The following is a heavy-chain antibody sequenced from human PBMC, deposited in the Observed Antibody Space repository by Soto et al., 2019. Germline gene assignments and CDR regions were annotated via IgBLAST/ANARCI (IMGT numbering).Heavy chain of an antibody. Sequence: QVQLQQWGAGLLKPSETLSLTCAVSGGSFSGHYWSWIRQPPGKGLEWIGELNHSGSTNYNPSLKSRVTISVDTSKNQLCLKLSSVTAADTAVYFCARVGALGSSSCFDYWGQGTLVTVSS. CDR3: ARVGALGSSSCFDY. V-gene: IGHV4-34*01. J-gene: IGHJ4*02. D-gene: IGHD6-13*01. CDR1: GGSFSGHY. CDR2: LNHSGST.